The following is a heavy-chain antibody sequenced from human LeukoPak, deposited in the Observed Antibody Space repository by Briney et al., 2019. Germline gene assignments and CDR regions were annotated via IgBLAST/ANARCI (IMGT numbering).Heavy chain of an antibody. CDR1: GFTFSSYW. Sequence: PGGSLRLSCAASGFTFSSYWMSWARQAPGKGLQSVAYISQDVSHKYYVDSVKGRFTISRDNAKNSLHLEMNSLRAEDTALYYCARVGYNGWNFENWGQGTLVTVSS. V-gene: IGHV3-7*01. CDR2: ISQDVSHK. D-gene: IGHD5-12*01. J-gene: IGHJ4*02. CDR3: ARVGYNGWNFEN.